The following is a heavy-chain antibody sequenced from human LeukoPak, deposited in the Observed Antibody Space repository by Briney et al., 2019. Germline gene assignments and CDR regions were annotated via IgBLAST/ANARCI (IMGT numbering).Heavy chain of an antibody. CDR3: ARGPSYYYGSGSFIDY. Sequence: PGGSLRLSCAASGFTVSSNYMRWVRQAPGKGLEWGSVIYSGGSTYYADSVKGRFTISRDNSKNTLYLQMNSLRAEDTAVYYCARGPSYYYGSGSFIDYWGQGTLVTVSS. V-gene: IGHV3-66*01. CDR1: GFTVSSNY. CDR2: IYSGGST. J-gene: IGHJ4*02. D-gene: IGHD3-10*01.